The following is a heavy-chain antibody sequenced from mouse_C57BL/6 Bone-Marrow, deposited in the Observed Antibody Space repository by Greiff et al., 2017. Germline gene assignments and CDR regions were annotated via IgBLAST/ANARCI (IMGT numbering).Heavy chain of an antibody. CDR2: INPNNGGT. J-gene: IGHJ3*01. D-gene: IGHD4-1*01. V-gene: IGHV1-18*01. Sequence: VHVKQSGPELVKPGASVKIPCKASGYTFTDYNMDWVKQSHGKSLEWIGDINPNNGGTIYNQKFKGKATLTVDKSSSTAYMELRSLTSEDTAVYYCARRGLGAWFAYWGQGTLVTVSA. CDR1: GYTFTDYN. CDR3: ARRGLGAWFAY.